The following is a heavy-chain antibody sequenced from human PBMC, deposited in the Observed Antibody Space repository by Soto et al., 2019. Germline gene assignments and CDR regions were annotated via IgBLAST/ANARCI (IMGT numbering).Heavy chain of an antibody. V-gene: IGHV4-31*03. J-gene: IGHJ4*02. Sequence: RSLTCTVSGGSISSGGYYWSWIRQHPGKGLEWIGYIYYSGSTYYNPSLKSRVTISVDTSKNQFSLKLSSVTAADTAVYYCARSGTGVYDSSGYFDYWGQGTLVTVSS. CDR1: GGSISSGGYY. D-gene: IGHD3-22*01. CDR2: IYYSGST. CDR3: ARSGTGVYDSSGYFDY.